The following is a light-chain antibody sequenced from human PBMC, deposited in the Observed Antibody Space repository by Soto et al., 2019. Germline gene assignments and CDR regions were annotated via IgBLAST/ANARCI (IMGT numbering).Light chain of an antibody. V-gene: IGKV3-20*01. CDR2: GAS. Sequence: EIVLTQSPGPLSLSPGEIATLSCRASQSVSSNYLAWYQQKPGQAPRLLIYGASRGAAGIPDRCSGSGSGTDFTLTISSLEPDDVSVYFCQQYGRSPMFTFGQGNKLEVK. CDR1: QSVSSNY. J-gene: IGKJ2*01. CDR3: QQYGRSPMFT.